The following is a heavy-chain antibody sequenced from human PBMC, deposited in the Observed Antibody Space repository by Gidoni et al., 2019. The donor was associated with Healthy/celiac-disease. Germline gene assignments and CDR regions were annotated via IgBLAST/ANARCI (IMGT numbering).Heavy chain of an antibody. CDR2: ISGSGGST. D-gene: IGHD3-22*01. CDR1: GFTFSSYA. J-gene: IGHJ5*02. V-gene: IGHV3-23*01. Sequence: EVQLLESGGGLVQPGGSLRLSCAASGFTFSSYAMSWVRQAPGKGLEWVSAISGSGGSTYYADSVKGWFTISRDNSKNTLYLQMNSLRAEDTAVYYCAKDYYDSSGYYPSWFDPWGQGTLVTVSS. CDR3: AKDYYDSSGYYPSWFDP.